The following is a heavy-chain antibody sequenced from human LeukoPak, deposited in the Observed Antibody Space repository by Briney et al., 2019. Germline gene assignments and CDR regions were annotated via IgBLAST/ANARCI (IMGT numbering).Heavy chain of an antibody. CDR2: IYPDDSNT. D-gene: IGHD1-1*01. CDR3: ARPPTGTTGPFDY. J-gene: IGHJ4*02. Sequence: GESLKISCQGSGYNFPIYWIGWVRQMPGQGLEWMGIIYPDDSNTIYGPSFQGQVTISADKSISTAYLQWSSLKASDTAMYYCARPPTGTTGPFDYWGQGTLVTVSS. CDR1: GYNFPIYW. V-gene: IGHV5-51*01.